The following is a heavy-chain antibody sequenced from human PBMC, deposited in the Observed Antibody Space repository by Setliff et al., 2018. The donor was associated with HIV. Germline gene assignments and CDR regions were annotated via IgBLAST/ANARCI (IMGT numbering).Heavy chain of an antibody. CDR3: ASEAWTSYRSSSGYYYYYMDV. Sequence: PSGTLSLTCTVSGDSVSSASYYWSWIRQPPGKGLEWIGYIYYSGTTKYNPSLKSRVTISVDTSKNQFSLKLSSVTAADTAVYYCASEAWTSYRSSSGYYYYYMDVWGKGTTVTVSS. V-gene: IGHV4-61*01. CDR2: IYYSGTT. J-gene: IGHJ6*03. D-gene: IGHD6-6*01. CDR1: GDSVSSASYY.